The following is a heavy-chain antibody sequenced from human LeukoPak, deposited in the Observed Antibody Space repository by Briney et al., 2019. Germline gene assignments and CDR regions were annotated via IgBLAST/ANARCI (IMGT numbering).Heavy chain of an antibody. J-gene: IGHJ4*02. V-gene: IGHV3-7*01. CDR3: ARERGLLWFGELLN. Sequence: PGGSLRLSCAASGFTFSSYWMSWVRQAPGKGLEWVANIKQDGSEKYYVDSVKGRFTISRDNAKNSLYLQMNSLGAEDTAVYYCARERGLLWFGELLNWGQGTLVTVSS. CDR1: GFTFSSYW. CDR2: IKQDGSEK. D-gene: IGHD3-10*01.